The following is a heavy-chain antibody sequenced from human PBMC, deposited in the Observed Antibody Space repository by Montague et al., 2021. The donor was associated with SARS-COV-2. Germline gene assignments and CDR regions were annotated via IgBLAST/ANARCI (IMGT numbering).Heavy chain of an antibody. CDR1: GGSISSDNYY. V-gene: IGHV4-61*02. D-gene: IGHD3-3*01. CDR3: AREVGGYYGCLPDS. CDR2: IYTSGST. Sequence: TLSLTCTVSGGSISSDNYYWSWIRQPAGKGLEWIGRIYTSGSTNYNPSLQSRVTISADTSKNQFSLRMSSMTAAATAVFYCAREVGGYYGCLPDSWGQGTLVTVSS. J-gene: IGHJ4*02.